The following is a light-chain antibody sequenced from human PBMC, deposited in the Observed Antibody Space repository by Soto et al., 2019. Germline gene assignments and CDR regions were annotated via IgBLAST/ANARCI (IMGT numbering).Light chain of an antibody. CDR3: NSYTSSNTLNRV. CDR1: SSDVGGYNY. V-gene: IGLV2-14*01. J-gene: IGLJ3*02. Sequence: QSALTQPASVSGSPGQSITISCTGTSSDVGGYNYVSWYQQHPGKAPKLMIYEVSNRPSGVSNRFSSSKSGNTASLTISGLQAEDEADYYCNSYTSSNTLNRVFGGGTKLTVL. CDR2: EVS.